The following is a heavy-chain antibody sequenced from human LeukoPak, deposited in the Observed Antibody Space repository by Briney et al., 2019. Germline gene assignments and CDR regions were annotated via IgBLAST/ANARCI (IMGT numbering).Heavy chain of an antibody. D-gene: IGHD3-10*01. V-gene: IGHV3-33*01. CDR1: RFTFSNYG. Sequence: PGGSLRLSCSASRFTFSNYGMHWVRQAPGKGLQWVAFIWFDGSNKYYADSVKGRFTISRDNSKNTLYLQINSLRAEDTAVHYCARDRGNSHFDYWGQGTLVTVSS. J-gene: IGHJ4*02. CDR2: IWFDGSNK. CDR3: ARDRGNSHFDY.